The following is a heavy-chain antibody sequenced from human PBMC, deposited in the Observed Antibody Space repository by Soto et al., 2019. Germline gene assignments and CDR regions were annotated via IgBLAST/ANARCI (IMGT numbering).Heavy chain of an antibody. J-gene: IGHJ4*02. D-gene: IGHD6-6*01. CDR1: GFTFDDYA. CDR2: ISWNGGNI. V-gene: IGHV3-9*01. Sequence: DVQLVESGGGLVQPGRSLRLSCAASGFTFDDYAMHWVRQAPGKGLEWVSGISWNGGNIGYADSVKGRFTISRDNAKNALFLQTNSLRADDTALYFCAKDIYSSSSGQDYWGQGTPDTVSS. CDR3: AKDIYSSSSGQDY.